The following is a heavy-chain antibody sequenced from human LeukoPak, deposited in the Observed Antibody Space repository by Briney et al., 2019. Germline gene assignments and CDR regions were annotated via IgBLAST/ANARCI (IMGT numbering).Heavy chain of an antibody. CDR2: INPNSGGT. J-gene: IGHJ6*03. CDR1: GYTFTSYY. D-gene: IGHD3-10*01. CDR3: ARDRDTIYYYYYMDV. V-gene: IGHV1-2*02. Sequence: ASVKVSCKASGYTFTSYYMHWVRQAPGQGLEWMGWINPNSGGTNYAQKFQGRVTMTRDTSISTAYMELSRLRSDDTAVYYCARDRDTIYYYYYMDVWGKGTTVTVSS.